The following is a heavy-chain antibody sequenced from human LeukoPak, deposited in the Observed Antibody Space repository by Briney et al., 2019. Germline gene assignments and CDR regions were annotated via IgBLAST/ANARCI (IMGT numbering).Heavy chain of an antibody. V-gene: IGHV1-18*01. CDR1: GYTFTNYG. J-gene: IGHJ4*02. CDR2: ISAYNGNT. D-gene: IGHD6-6*01. Sequence: GASVKLSCKASGYTFTNYGFSWVRRAPGQGLEWMGWISAYNGNTNYAQNFQDRVTMTTDTSTTTAYMGLRSLRSDDTAVYYCARHTYSSSSSFNFWGQGTLVTVSS. CDR3: ARHTYSSSSSFNF.